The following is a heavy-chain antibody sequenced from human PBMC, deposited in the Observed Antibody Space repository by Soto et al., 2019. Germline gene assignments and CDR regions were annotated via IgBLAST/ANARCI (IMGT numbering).Heavy chain of an antibody. Sequence: EVQLVESGGGLVQPGGSLRLSCAASGFTFSRYAMNWVRQAPGKGLEWVSYINHDSGTIYYADSVKGRLTISRDNANNLLSLQMNSLRAEDTAVYYCARDRGYTGYDFSYRGQGTLVTVSS. CDR3: ARDRGYTGYDFSY. CDR1: GFTFSRYA. J-gene: IGHJ4*02. CDR2: INHDSGTI. V-gene: IGHV3-48*01. D-gene: IGHD5-12*01.